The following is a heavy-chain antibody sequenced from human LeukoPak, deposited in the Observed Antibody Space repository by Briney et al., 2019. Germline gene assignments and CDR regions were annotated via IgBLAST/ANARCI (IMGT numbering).Heavy chain of an antibody. CDR3: AKDYYGSGSYFDY. Sequence: PGRSLRLSCAASGFTFSSYGMHWVRQAPGKGLEWVAVISYDGSNKYYADSVKGRFTISRDNSKNTLYLQMNSLRAADTAVYYCAKDYYGSGSYFDYWGQGTLVTVSS. CDR1: GFTFSSYG. V-gene: IGHV3-30*18. D-gene: IGHD3-10*01. CDR2: ISYDGSNK. J-gene: IGHJ4*02.